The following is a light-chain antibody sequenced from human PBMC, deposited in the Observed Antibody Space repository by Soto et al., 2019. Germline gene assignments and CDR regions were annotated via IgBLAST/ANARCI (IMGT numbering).Light chain of an antibody. Sequence: EILLTQSPSTLSLSPGEGVTLSCRASQSVTVNSLAWYQQKPGQAPRLLIYAASTRDTAVPDRFTGSGSGTDFALTISRLEPEDFAVYYCQQYGESPLTFGPGTKVDIK. J-gene: IGKJ3*01. CDR1: QSVTVNS. CDR2: AAS. CDR3: QQYGESPLT. V-gene: IGKV3-20*01.